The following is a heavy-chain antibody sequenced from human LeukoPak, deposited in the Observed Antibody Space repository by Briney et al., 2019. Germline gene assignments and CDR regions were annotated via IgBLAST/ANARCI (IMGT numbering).Heavy chain of an antibody. D-gene: IGHD6-19*01. CDR2: IYSGGST. Sequence: PGGSLRLSCAASGFTVSSNYMSWVRQAPGKGLEWVSVIYSGGSTYYADSVKGRFTISGDNSKNTLYLQTNSLRAEDAAVYYCARDGLAVALGAFDIWGQGTMVTVSS. J-gene: IGHJ3*02. V-gene: IGHV3-53*01. CDR1: GFTVSSNY. CDR3: ARDGLAVALGAFDI.